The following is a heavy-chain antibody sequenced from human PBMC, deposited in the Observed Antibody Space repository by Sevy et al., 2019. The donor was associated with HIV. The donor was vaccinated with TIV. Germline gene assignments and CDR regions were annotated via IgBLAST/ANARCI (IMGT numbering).Heavy chain of an antibody. CDR1: GFTFSSYG. Sequence: GGSLRLSCAASGFTFSSYGMHWVRQAPGKGLEWVAVIWYDGSNKYYADSVKGRFTISRDNSKNTQYLQMNGLRAEETAVCYCARDVRVCGDSSGYLNPEYYFDYWGQGTLVTVSS. D-gene: IGHD3-22*01. CDR3: ARDVRVCGDSSGYLNPEYYFDY. J-gene: IGHJ4*02. CDR2: IWYDGSNK. V-gene: IGHV3-33*01.